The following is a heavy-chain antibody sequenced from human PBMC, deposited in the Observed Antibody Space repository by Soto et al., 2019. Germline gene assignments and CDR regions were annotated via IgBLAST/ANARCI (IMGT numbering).Heavy chain of an antibody. V-gene: IGHV1-69*13. CDR3: ARDASRGGNSGFDY. CDR1: GGTFSSYA. Sequence: SVKVSCKASGGTFSSYAISWVRQAPGQGLEWMGGIIPIFGTANYAQKFQGRVTITSDESTSTAYMELSSLRSEDTAVYYCARDASRGGNSGFDYWGQGTLVTVSS. J-gene: IGHJ4*02. D-gene: IGHD2-21*02. CDR2: IIPIFGTA.